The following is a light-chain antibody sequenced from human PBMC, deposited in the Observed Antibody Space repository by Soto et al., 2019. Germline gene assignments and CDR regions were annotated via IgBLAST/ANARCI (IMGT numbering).Light chain of an antibody. CDR2: EVR. CDR3: SSFSATTTTTVV. J-gene: IGLJ2*01. V-gene: IGLV2-14*01. Sequence: QSALAQPASVSASPGQSITLSCTGTSSDVGGFDYVSWYQQHPGKAPKLLIFEVRNRPSGVSDRFSGSKSGNTASLTISGLQADDEADYYCSSFSATTTTTVVFGGGTKLTVL. CDR1: SSDVGGFDY.